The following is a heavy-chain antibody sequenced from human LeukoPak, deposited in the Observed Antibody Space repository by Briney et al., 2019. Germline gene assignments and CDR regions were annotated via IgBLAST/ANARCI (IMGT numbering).Heavy chain of an antibody. J-gene: IGHJ5*02. CDR2: IYYSGST. CDR1: DGSISSYY. CDR3: ARDGTRGRSNWFDP. V-gene: IGHV4-59*12. D-gene: IGHD1-1*01. Sequence: SETLSLTCTVSDGSISSYYWSWIRQPPGKGLEWIGYIYYSGSTKYSPSLKSRVTISVDTSKNQFSLKLSSVTAADTAVYYCARDGTRGRSNWFDPWGQGTLVTVSS.